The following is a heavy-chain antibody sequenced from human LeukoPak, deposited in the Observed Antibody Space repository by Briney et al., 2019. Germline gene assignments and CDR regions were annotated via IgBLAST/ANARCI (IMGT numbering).Heavy chain of an antibody. Sequence: SETLSLTFTVSGGSISNYFWSWIGQPAGKGLEGIGRIHDNWGSNHNPPRQRRGTVSLDPSRNQVVRKLASDKSASPCTDSCARAPSGCGGTCPSAHWGPGTQATVSS. CDR1: GGSISNYF. V-gene: IGHV4-4*07. CDR3: ARAPSGCGGTCPSAH. D-gene: IGHD2-15*01. J-gene: IGHJ4*02. CDR2: IHDNWGS.